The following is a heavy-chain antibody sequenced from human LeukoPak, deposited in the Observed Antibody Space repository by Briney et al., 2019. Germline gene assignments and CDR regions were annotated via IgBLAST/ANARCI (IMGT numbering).Heavy chain of an antibody. CDR1: GYTFTSYG. CDR2: ISAYNGNT. V-gene: IGHV1-18*01. CDR3: ARDLSGIAVAGTLDY. J-gene: IGHJ4*02. D-gene: IGHD6-19*01. Sequence: ASVKVSCKASGYTFTSYGISWVRQAPGQGLEWMGWISAYNGNTNYAQKLQGRVTMTIDTSTSTAYMELRSLRSDDTAVYYCARDLSGIAVAGTLDYWGQGTLVTVSS.